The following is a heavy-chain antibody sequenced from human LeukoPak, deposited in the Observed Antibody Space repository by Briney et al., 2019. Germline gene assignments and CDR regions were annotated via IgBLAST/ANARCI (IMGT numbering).Heavy chain of an antibody. D-gene: IGHD2-15*01. CDR1: GFTFDDYA. V-gene: IGHV3-9*01. CDR3: AKDLGSAITSALVLDV. Sequence: PGGSLRLSCTVSGFTFDDYAMHWVRHTPGKGLEWVSGITWNRDKIGYGDSVKGRFTISRDNVKNVLYLQMKSLRPEDTALYYCAKDLGSAITSALVLDVWGQGTTVIVS. J-gene: IGHJ6*02. CDR2: ITWNRDKI.